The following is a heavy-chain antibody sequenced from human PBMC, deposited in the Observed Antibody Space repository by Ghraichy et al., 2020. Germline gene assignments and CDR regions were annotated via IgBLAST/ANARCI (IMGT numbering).Heavy chain of an antibody. CDR3: ARDPQFDP. J-gene: IGHJ5*02. CDR1: GYRFTGYG. V-gene: IGHV1-18*01. CDR2: VSGYNDKT. Sequence: ASVKVSCKASGYRFTGYGISWVRQAAGQGLEWIGWVSGYNDKTSYAQKFQDRVTMTKDTSTNTVYMELKNLTSDDTAVYYCARDPQFDPWGQGTLVTVSS.